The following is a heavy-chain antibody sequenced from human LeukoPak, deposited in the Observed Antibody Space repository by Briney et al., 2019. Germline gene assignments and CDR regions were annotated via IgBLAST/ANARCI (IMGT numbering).Heavy chain of an antibody. Sequence: GGSLRLSCAASGFSVRSNYMSWVRQAPGKGLEWVSLIYSGGSTFYADSVKGRFIISRDNSKNTLYLQMNSLRAEDTAVYYCARVSFYDSSGYYPPDYWGQGTLVTVSS. J-gene: IGHJ4*02. CDR2: IYSGGST. D-gene: IGHD3-22*01. V-gene: IGHV3-66*01. CDR1: GFSVRSNY. CDR3: ARVSFYDSSGYYPPDY.